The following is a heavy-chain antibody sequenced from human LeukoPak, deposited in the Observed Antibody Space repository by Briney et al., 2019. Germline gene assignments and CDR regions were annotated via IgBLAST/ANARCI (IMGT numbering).Heavy chain of an antibody. D-gene: IGHD3-22*01. CDR1: GYTFTSYY. CDR3: ASPGDSIRRAAASNAFDI. J-gene: IGHJ3*02. Sequence: GASVKVSCKASGYTFTSYYMYWVRQAPGQGLEWMGIINPSGGSTSYAQKFQGRVTMTRDTSTSTVYMELSSLRSEDTAVYYCASPGDSIRRAAASNAFDIWGQGTMVTVSS. CDR2: INPSGGST. V-gene: IGHV1-46*01.